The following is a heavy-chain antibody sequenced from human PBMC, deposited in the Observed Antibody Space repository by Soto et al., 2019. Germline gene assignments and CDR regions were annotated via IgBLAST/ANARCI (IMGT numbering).Heavy chain of an antibody. Sequence: GGSLRLSCAASGFTFSSYSMNWVRQAPGKGLEWVSYISSSSSTIYYADSVKGRLTISRDNAKNSLYLQMNSLRAEDTAAYYCAREGRSCRGGSCFDYYMDVWGKGTTVTVSS. V-gene: IGHV3-48*01. J-gene: IGHJ6*03. D-gene: IGHD2-15*01. CDR3: AREGRSCRGGSCFDYYMDV. CDR1: GFTFSSYS. CDR2: ISSSSSTI.